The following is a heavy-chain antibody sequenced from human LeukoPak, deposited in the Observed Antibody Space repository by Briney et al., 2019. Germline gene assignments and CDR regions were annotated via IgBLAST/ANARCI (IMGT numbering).Heavy chain of an antibody. CDR2: ISGSGATI. J-gene: IGHJ4*02. CDR3: VRDPGITGTSF. V-gene: IGHV3-48*03. Sequence: GSLRLSCAASGFTFSSHEMNWVRQAPGKGLEWVSYISGSGATIYYTDSVKGRFTISRDNAKNSLYLQMTSLRAEDTAVYYCVRDPGITGTSFWGQGTLVTVSS. CDR1: GFTFSSHE. D-gene: IGHD1-20*01.